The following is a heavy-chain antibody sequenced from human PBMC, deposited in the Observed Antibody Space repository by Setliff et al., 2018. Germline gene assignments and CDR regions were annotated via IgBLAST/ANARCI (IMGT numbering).Heavy chain of an antibody. V-gene: IGHV4-59*01. CDR1: GVSIRSYY. J-gene: IGHJ4*02. CDR3: ARLPRTVTHFDY. D-gene: IGHD4-17*01. Sequence: SETLSLTCTVSGVSIRSYYWSWIRQPPEKGLEWIGYIFYSGSSNYNPSLQSQVSISVDTSKNQLSLKLDSLTAADTAVYFCARLPRTVTHFDYWGQGALVTVSS. CDR2: IFYSGSS.